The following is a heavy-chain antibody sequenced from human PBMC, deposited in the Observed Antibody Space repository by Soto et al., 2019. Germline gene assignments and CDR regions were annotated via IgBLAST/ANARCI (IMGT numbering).Heavy chain of an antibody. V-gene: IGHV4-31*03. Sequence: PSETLSLTCTVSGGSISSGGYYWSWIRQHPGKGLEWIGYIYYSGSTYYNPSLKSRVTISVDTSKNQFSLKLSSVTAADTAVYYCARRAVVASTYFFDYWGQGTLVTVSS. J-gene: IGHJ4*02. CDR3: ARRAVVASTYFFDY. CDR2: IYYSGST. D-gene: IGHD2-15*01. CDR1: GGSISSGGYY.